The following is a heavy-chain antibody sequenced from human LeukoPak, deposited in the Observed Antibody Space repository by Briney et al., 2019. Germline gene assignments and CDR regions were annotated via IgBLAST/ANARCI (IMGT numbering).Heavy chain of an antibody. Sequence: SDPLSLICTVSGVPMYCGAFYWRWIRQHPAKVLEWIGNIYYSGSPYYNPSLKSRVTISVDRSKNQFSLKLTSVTAADTAVYYCARAFPFDDYGDPDAFDIWGQGTMVTVSS. V-gene: IGHV4-30-4*02. J-gene: IGHJ3*02. D-gene: IGHD4-17*01. CDR2: IYYSGSP. CDR3: ARAFPFDDYGDPDAFDI. CDR1: GVPMYCGAFY.